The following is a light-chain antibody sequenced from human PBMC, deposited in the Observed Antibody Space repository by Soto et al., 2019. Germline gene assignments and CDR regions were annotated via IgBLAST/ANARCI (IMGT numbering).Light chain of an antibody. Sequence: ESVLAQSPDTLSLSPGERATLSCRARQSVSSSYLAWYQQKPGQPPRLLKYGASSRATGIPDRFSGSGSGTDFTLTISRLEPEDSAVYYCQQYVSSPRTFGQGTKVDIK. CDR2: GAS. CDR3: QQYVSSPRT. V-gene: IGKV3-20*01. CDR1: QSVSSSY. J-gene: IGKJ1*01.